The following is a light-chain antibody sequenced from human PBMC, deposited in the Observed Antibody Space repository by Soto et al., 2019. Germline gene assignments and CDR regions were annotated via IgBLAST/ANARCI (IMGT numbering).Light chain of an antibody. Sequence: EIVLTQSPGTLSSSPGERATLSCRASQSVSSSYFAWYQQKPGQAPRLLIYAASSRATGIPDRFSGSGSGTDFALTISRLEPDDFAVYYCQQYGSSAWTFGQGTRVEI. V-gene: IGKV3-20*01. CDR1: QSVSSSY. J-gene: IGKJ1*01. CDR2: AAS. CDR3: QQYGSSAWT.